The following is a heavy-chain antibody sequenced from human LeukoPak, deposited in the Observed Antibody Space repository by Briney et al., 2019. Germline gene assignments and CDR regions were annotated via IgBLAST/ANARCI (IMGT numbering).Heavy chain of an antibody. CDR2: INTNNSGT. CDR1: RYTLTSHY. D-gene: IGHD4-11*01. CDR3: AKGTTVVPNFDY. J-gene: IGHJ4*02. V-gene: IGHV1-2*02. Sequence: ASAYVSCKPSRYTLTSHYIHWVRPAPGQGLEWMGLINTNNSGTNYAQQFQGRVTMTRDTSISTAYMALSRLRSDDTAMYYCAKGTTVVPNFDYWGQGTLVTVSS.